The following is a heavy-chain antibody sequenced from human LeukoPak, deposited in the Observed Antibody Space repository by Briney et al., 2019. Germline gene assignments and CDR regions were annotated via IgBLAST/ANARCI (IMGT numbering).Heavy chain of an antibody. CDR2: TYYSGRT. CDR3: ALRRLTSAQIIEDNWFDP. Sequence: SETLSLTCTVSGGSVSSSGYSWNWIRQPPGKTLEWIGYTYYSGRTNYNPSLKSRVTISLDTSKNQFSLRLTSVTAADTAAYYCALRRLTSAQIIEDNWFDPWGQGTLVTVSS. D-gene: IGHD2/OR15-2a*01. J-gene: IGHJ5*02. CDR1: GGSVSSSGYS. V-gene: IGHV4-61*08.